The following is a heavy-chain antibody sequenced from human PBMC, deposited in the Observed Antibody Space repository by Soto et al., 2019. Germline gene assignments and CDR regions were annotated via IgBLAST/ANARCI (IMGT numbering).Heavy chain of an antibody. CDR3: ATDSRNVGIGYFDS. D-gene: IGHD1-26*01. CDR2: IVSGGST. CDR1: GFKVGSSY. V-gene: IGHV3-53*01. Sequence: EVKVIESGGDLIEPGGSLRLSCAASGFKVGSSYVTWVRQAPWEGLEWVSVIVSGGSTHYADSVTGRFTVSRDVSNNTVYLHMSSLRAEDTAVYFCATDSRNVGIGYFDSWGLGTLVTVSS. J-gene: IGHJ4*02.